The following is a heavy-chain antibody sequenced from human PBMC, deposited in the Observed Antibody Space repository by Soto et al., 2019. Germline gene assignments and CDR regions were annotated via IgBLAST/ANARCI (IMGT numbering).Heavy chain of an antibody. D-gene: IGHD3-10*01. Sequence: SETLSLTCAVSGGSIGGVGYAWSWIRQPPGGGLEWIGYMYHSGTFLKSPSLKTRLTMSLDMSKNQFSLTLNSMTAADTAVYYCARAQFYSGSGNYNNLMFDAWGQGIQVTVSS. V-gene: IGHV4-30-2*01. J-gene: IGHJ5*02. CDR1: GGSIGGVGYA. CDR2: MYHSGTF. CDR3: ARAQFYSGSGNYNNLMFDA.